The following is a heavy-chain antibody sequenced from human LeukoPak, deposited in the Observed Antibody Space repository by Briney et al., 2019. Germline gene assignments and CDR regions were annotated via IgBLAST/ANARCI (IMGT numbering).Heavy chain of an antibody. CDR2: IKQDGSEK. D-gene: IGHD4-17*01. V-gene: IGHV3-7*01. CDR3: ARATVTRAFDI. Sequence: PGGSLRLSCAASGFTFSSYWMSWVRQAPGKGQEWVANIKQDGSEKYYVDSVKGRFTISRDNAKNSLYLQMNSLRAEDTAVYYCARATVTRAFDIWGQGTMVTVSS. CDR1: GFTFSSYW. J-gene: IGHJ3*02.